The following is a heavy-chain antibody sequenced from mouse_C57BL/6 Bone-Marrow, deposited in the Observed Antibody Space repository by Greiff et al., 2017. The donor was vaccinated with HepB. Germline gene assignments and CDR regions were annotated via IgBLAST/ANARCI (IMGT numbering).Heavy chain of an antibody. D-gene: IGHD1-1*01. CDR3: ARSGNYYGSNWYFDV. Sequence: VKLQESGAELVRPGTSVKVSCKASGYAFTNYLIEWVKQRPGQGLEWIGVINPGSGGTNYNEKFKGKATLTADKSSSTAYMQLSSLTSEDSAVYFCARSGNYYGSNWYFDVWGTGTTVTVSS. CDR2: INPGSGGT. J-gene: IGHJ1*03. V-gene: IGHV1-54*01. CDR1: GYAFTNYL.